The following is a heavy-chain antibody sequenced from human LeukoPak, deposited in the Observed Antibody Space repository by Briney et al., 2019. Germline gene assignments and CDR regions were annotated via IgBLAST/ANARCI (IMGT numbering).Heavy chain of an antibody. J-gene: IGHJ3*02. CDR2: ISGSGGST. CDR1: GFTFSSYA. V-gene: IGHV3-23*01. CDR3: AKDHRTVTTSWCSFDI. D-gene: IGHD4-17*01. Sequence: TGGSLRLSCAASGFTFSSYAMSWVRQAPGKGLEWVSAISGSGGSTYYADSVKGRFTISRDNSKNTLSLQMNSLRAEDTAIYYCAKDHRTVTTSWCSFDIWGQGTMVTVSS.